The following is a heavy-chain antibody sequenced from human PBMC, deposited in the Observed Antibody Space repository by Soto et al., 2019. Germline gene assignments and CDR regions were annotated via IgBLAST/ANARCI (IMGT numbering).Heavy chain of an antibody. CDR3: ARGIVATIPFLREQDYFDY. Sequence: SETLSLTCTVSGGSISSGGYYWSWIRQHPGKGLEWIGYIYYSGSTYYNPSLKSRVTISVDTSKNQFSLKLSSVTAADTAVYYCARGIVATIPFLREQDYFDYWGQGTLVTVSS. CDR2: IYYSGST. CDR1: GGSISSGGYY. J-gene: IGHJ4*02. V-gene: IGHV4-31*03. D-gene: IGHD5-12*01.